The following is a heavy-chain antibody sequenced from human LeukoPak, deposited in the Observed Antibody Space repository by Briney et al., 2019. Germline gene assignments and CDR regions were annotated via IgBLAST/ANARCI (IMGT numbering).Heavy chain of an antibody. J-gene: IGHJ4*02. CDR3: AKDRSSATSCSNY. V-gene: IGHV3-23*01. CDR1: GFNFSNYA. CDR2: ITGSSSNT. Sequence: GGSLRLSCAVSGFNFSNYAMTWVRQAPGKGLEWVSAITGSSSNTYYADSVKGRFTISRDNSKNMLCLELNSLTVKDTAIYYCAKDRSSATSCSNYWGRGTLVTVSS. D-gene: IGHD2-2*01.